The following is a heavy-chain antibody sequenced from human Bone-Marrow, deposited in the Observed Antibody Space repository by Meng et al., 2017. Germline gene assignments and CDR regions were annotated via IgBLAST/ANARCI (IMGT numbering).Heavy chain of an antibody. Sequence: ASVKVSCKASGYTFTHYAINWLRQAPGQGLEWMGWIDTNTGNPTYAQGFTGRFVFSLDPSVSTAYLQISSLTADDTAVYYCTRDGYSDCSSTSCFDYWGQGTLVTVSS. CDR2: IDTNTGNP. D-gene: IGHD2-2*01. CDR3: TRDGYSDCSSTSCFDY. CDR1: GYTFTHYA. J-gene: IGHJ4*02. V-gene: IGHV7-4-1*02.